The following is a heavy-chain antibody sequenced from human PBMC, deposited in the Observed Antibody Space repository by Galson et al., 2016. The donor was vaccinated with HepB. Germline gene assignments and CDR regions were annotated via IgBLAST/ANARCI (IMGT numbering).Heavy chain of an antibody. V-gene: IGHV4-4*02. J-gene: IGHJ5*02. CDR2: IYHIGST. CDR3: ANLEVLDFGDYGQFVP. Sequence: EPLSLTCAVSGGSISSSNWWSWVRQPPGRGLEWIGEIYHIGSTNYNPSLKSRVTISVDKSKNQFSLELSSVTAADTAVYYCANLEVLDFGDYGQFVPWGQGTLVTVSS. CDR1: GGSISSSNW. D-gene: IGHD4-17*01.